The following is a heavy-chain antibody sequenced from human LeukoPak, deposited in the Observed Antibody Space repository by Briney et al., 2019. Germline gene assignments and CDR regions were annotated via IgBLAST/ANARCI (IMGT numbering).Heavy chain of an antibody. V-gene: IGHV4-61*02. Sequence: SQTLSLTCTVSGASISSGNYFWSWIRQPAGKGLEWIGRIYTSGSTNYNPSLKTRVTISVDTSKNQFSLKLRSATAADTAVYYCARALRINGVCEWFDPWGQGSLVTVSS. CDR2: IYTSGST. CDR1: GASISSGNYF. J-gene: IGHJ5*02. CDR3: ARALRINGVCEWFDP. D-gene: IGHD2-8*01.